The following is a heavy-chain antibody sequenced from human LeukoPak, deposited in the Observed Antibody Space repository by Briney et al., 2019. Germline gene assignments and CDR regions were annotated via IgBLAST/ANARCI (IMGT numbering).Heavy chain of an antibody. J-gene: IGHJ4*02. Sequence: SETLSLTCTVSGNSISSGDYYWSWIRQPAGKGLEWIGRIYTSGSTTYNPSLKSRVTISGDTSENQFSLRLSSVTAADTAVYYCARASYSYDISGWVPFDYWGQGALVTVSS. CDR1: GNSISSGDYY. CDR3: ARASYSYDISGWVPFDY. D-gene: IGHD3-22*01. V-gene: IGHV4-61*02. CDR2: IYTSGST.